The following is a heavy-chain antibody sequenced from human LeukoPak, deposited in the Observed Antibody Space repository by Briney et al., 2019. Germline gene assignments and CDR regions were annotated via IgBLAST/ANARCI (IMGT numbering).Heavy chain of an antibody. CDR1: GYTFTGYY. J-gene: IGHJ4*02. V-gene: IGHV1-2*02. Sequence: ASVKVSCKASGYTFTGYYMHWVRQAPGQGLEWMGWINPNSGGTNYAQKFQGRVTMTRDTSISTAYMELSRLRSDDTAVYYCARGGLGYCSSTSCQMFHYWGQGTLVTVSS. CDR3: ARGGLGYCSSTSCQMFHY. D-gene: IGHD2-2*01. CDR2: INPNSGGT.